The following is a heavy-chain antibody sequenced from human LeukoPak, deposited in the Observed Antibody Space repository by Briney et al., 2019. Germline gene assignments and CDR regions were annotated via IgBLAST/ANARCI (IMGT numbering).Heavy chain of an antibody. J-gene: IGHJ5*02. V-gene: IGHV1-69*13. CDR3: ASGTPAIFGVVMIGGWFDP. Sequence: ASVKVSCKASGGTFSSYAISWVRQAPGQGLEWMGGIIPIFGTANYAQKFQGRVTITADESTSTAYMELSSLRSEDTAVYYCASGTPAIFGVVMIGGWFDPWGQGTLGTVAS. CDR2: IIPIFGTA. CDR1: GGTFSSYA. D-gene: IGHD3-3*01.